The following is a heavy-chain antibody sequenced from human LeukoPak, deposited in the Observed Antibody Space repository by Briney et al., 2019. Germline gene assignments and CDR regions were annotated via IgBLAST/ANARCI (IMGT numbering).Heavy chain of an antibody. Sequence: GGSLKLSCVASGITFSSYWMACVRQAPGKGLEWVANTNQDGSEKNYVDSVKGRLTISRDNAKNSLCLQMNSLRAEDTAVYYCARDRGYSTFDMWGQGTMVTVSS. CDR1: GITFSSYW. J-gene: IGHJ3*02. CDR3: ARDRGYSTFDM. D-gene: IGHD5-18*01. CDR2: TNQDGSEK. V-gene: IGHV3-7*05.